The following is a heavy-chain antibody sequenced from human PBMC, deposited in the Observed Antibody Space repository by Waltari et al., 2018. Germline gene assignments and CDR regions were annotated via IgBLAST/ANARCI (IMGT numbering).Heavy chain of an antibody. D-gene: IGHD4-17*01. CDR3: ASPGVTTGLVDAFDI. V-gene: IGHV3-66*02. CDR1: GFTVSSNY. J-gene: IGHJ3*02. CDR2: IYGGGRR. Sequence: EVQLVESGGGLVQPGGSLRLSCAASGFTVSSNYMSWVRQAQGKGLEWVSVIYGGGRRYNADSVKGRFTISRDNSKNTLYLQMNSLRAEDTAVYYCASPGVTTGLVDAFDIWGQGTMVTVSS.